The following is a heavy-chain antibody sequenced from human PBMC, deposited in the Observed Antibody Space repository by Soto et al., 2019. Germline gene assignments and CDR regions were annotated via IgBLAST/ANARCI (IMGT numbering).Heavy chain of an antibody. J-gene: IGHJ4*02. Sequence: GESLKISCKGSGYSFTSYWIGWVRQMPGKGLEWMGIIYPGDSDTRYSPSFQGQVTISADKSISTAYLQWSSLKASDTAMYYCARLGEGYCGGDCYLGYFDYWGQGTLVTVSS. CDR1: GYSFTSYW. CDR3: ARLGEGYCGGDCYLGYFDY. D-gene: IGHD2-21*02. CDR2: IYPGDSDT. V-gene: IGHV5-51*01.